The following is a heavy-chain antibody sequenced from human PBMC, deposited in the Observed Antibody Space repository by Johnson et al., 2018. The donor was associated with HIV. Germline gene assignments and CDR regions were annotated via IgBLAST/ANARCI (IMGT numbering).Heavy chain of an antibody. CDR3: ARTRHYYEAFDI. CDR1: GFTFSSYA. D-gene: IGHD3-10*01. J-gene: IGHJ3*02. CDR2: ISYDGSNK. V-gene: IGHV3-30-3*01. Sequence: QVQLVESGGGVVQPGRSLRLSCAASGFTFSSYAMHWVRQAPGKGLEWVAVISYDGSNKYYADSVKGRFTISRDNSKNTLYLQMNSLGAEDTAVYYCARTRHYYEAFDIWGQGTMVTVSS.